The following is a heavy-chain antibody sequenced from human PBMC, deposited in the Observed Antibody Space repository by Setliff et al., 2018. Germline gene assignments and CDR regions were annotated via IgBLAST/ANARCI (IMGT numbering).Heavy chain of an antibody. J-gene: IGHJ6*04. Sequence: SLTCAVYGGSFSGYYWSWIRQPPGKGLEWIGEINHSGSTNYNPSLKSRVTISVDTSKNQFSLKLSSVTAADTAVYYCASTNFLPRGFGYYYGSVKMDVWGKGTTVTVSS. CDR2: INHSGST. CDR1: GGSFSGYY. V-gene: IGHV4-34*01. D-gene: IGHD3-10*01. CDR3: ASTNFLPRGFGYYYGSVKMDV.